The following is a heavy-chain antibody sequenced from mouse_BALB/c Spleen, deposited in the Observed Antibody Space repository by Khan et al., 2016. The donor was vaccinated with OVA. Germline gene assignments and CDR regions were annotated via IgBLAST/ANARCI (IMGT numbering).Heavy chain of an antibody. CDR1: GFSLTTYG. J-gene: IGHJ3*01. V-gene: IGHV2-2*02. CDR2: IWSGGST. CDR3: ARNYDYDEGLAY. D-gene: IGHD2-4*01. Sequence: QVRLQQSGPGLVQPSQSLSITCTVPGFSLTTYGVHWVRQSPGKGLEWLGVIWSGGSTDYNAAFISRLSISKDSSKSQVFFKMNSLQVNDTAIYYCARNYDYDEGLAYWGQGTLVTVSA.